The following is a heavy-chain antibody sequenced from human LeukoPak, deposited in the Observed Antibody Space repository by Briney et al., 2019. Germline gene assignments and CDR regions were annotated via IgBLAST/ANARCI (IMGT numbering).Heavy chain of an antibody. CDR2: IYYSGST. D-gene: IGHD6-13*01. CDR3: AREVVASAEVDY. CDR1: GGSISSYY. V-gene: IGHV4-59*12. Sequence: SETLSLTCTVSGGSISSYYWSWIRQPPGKGLEWIGYIYYSGSTSYNPSLKSRVTISIDTSKNQFSLKLSSATAADTAVYYCAREVVASAEVDYWGQGALVTVSS. J-gene: IGHJ4*02.